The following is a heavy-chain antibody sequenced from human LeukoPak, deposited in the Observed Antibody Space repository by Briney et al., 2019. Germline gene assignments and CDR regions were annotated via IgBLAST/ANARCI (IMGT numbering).Heavy chain of an antibody. V-gene: IGHV3-30*18. CDR1: GFTFSSYG. CDR3: AKDRPSGYYDSSGYDY. D-gene: IGHD3-22*01. CDR2: ISYDGSNK. J-gene: IGHJ4*02. Sequence: GESLRLSCAASGFTFSSYGMHWVRQAPGKGLEWVAVISYDGSNKYYADSVKGRFTISRDNSKNTLYLQMNSLRAEDTAVYYCAKDRPSGYYDSSGYDYWGQGTLVTVSS.